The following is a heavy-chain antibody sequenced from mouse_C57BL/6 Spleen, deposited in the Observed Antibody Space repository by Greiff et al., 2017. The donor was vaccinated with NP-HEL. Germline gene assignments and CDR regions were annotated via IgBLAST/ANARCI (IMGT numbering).Heavy chain of an antibody. Sequence: QVQLQQPGAELVRPGSSVKLSCKASGYTFTSYWMHWVKQRPIQGLEWIGNIDPSDSETHYNQKFKDKATLTVDKSSSTAYMQLSSLTSEDSAVYYCARVAITTVVGHYFDYWGQGTTLTVSS. J-gene: IGHJ2*01. D-gene: IGHD1-1*01. V-gene: IGHV1-52*01. CDR3: ARVAITTVVGHYFDY. CDR2: IDPSDSET. CDR1: GYTFTSYW.